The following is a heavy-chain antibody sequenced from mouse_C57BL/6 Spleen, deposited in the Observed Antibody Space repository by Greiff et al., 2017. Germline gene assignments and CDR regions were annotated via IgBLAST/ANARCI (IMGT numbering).Heavy chain of an antibody. CDR1: GYTFTDYE. V-gene: IGHV1-15*01. Sequence: VQLQQSGAELVRPGASVTLSCKASGYTFTDYEMHWVKQTPVHGLEWIGAIDPETGGTAYNQKFKGKAILTADKSSSTAYMELRSLTSEDSAVYYCTRIVGYYFDYWGQGTTLTVSS. CDR2: IDPETGGT. J-gene: IGHJ2*01. D-gene: IGHD2-10*02. CDR3: TRIVGYYFDY.